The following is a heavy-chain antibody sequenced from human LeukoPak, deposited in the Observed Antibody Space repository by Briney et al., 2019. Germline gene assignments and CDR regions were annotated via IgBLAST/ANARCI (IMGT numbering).Heavy chain of an antibody. Sequence: GGSLRLSCAASGFTFSSYSMNWVRQAPGKGLEWVSYISSSSSYIYYADSVKGRFTISRDNAKNSLYLQMNSLRAEDTAVYYCARHTRAIGPFDYWGQGTLVTVSS. V-gene: IGHV3-21*01. CDR1: GFTFSSYS. CDR3: ARHTRAIGPFDY. D-gene: IGHD2-2*01. CDR2: ISSSSSYI. J-gene: IGHJ4*02.